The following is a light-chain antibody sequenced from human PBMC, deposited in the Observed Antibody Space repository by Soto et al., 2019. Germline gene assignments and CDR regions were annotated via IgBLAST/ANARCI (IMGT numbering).Light chain of an antibody. Sequence: QSALTQPASVSGSPGQSITISCTGTSSDVGGYNYVSWYQQHPGKAPKLMIYDVSNRPSGGSNRFSGSKSGNTASLNISGLQAEDEADYYCSSYTSSSTLVFGTGTKLTVL. J-gene: IGLJ1*01. CDR1: SSDVGGYNY. CDR3: SSYTSSSTLV. V-gene: IGLV2-14*01. CDR2: DVS.